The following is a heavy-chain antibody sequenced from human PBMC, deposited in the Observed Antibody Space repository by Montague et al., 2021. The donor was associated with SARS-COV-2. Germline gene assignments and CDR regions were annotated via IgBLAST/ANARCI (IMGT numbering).Heavy chain of an antibody. D-gene: IGHD5-24*01. Sequence: SETLSLTCTGPGGSINSSYWSSILQPPVNGLEWIGYFYYRGSTNYNPSLETRVTISVDPSKNQFSLKLSSVTAADTAVYYFAREDRWNWFDPWGQGTLVIVSS. CDR1: GGSINSSY. CDR2: FYYRGST. CDR3: AREDRWNWFDP. V-gene: IGHV4-59*01. J-gene: IGHJ5*02.